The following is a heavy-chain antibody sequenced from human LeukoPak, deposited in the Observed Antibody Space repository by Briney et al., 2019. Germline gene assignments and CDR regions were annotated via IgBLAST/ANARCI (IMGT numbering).Heavy chain of an antibody. CDR2: IYASGTT. CDR1: GGSISGYF. Sequence: SETLSLTCTVSGGSISGYFWSWIRQPAGKGLEWIGRIYASGTTNYNPSLRSRVTVSVDTSKDQFSLRLTSVTAADTAVYYCARHFGHSDWFDPWGQGTLVTVSS. D-gene: IGHD3-10*01. CDR3: ARHFGHSDWFDP. J-gene: IGHJ5*02. V-gene: IGHV4-4*07.